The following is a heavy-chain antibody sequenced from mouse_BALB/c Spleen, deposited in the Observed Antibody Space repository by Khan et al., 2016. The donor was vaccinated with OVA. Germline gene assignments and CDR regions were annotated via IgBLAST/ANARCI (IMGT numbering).Heavy chain of an antibody. CDR1: GYTFTNNV. V-gene: IGHV1S136*01. CDR2: INPYNAGT. Sequence: VQLKESGPELVEPGASVKMSCKASGYTFTNNVMYWVKQKPGQGLEWIGYINPYNAGTRYNEKLKGKATLTSDISSTTVYMELSSLTSEDSAVYSCPRAASNWDFSFPYWGQGTLVTVSA. J-gene: IGHJ3*01. CDR3: PRAASNWDFSFPY. D-gene: IGHD4-1*01.